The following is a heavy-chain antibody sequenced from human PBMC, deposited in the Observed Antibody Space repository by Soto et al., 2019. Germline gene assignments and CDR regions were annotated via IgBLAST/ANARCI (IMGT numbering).Heavy chain of an antibody. D-gene: IGHD3-22*01. Sequence: QVQLVQSGAEVKKPGASVKVSCKASGYTFTSYGISWVRQAPGQGLEWMGWICAYNGNTNYAQKLQGRVTMTTDTSTSTAYMELRSLRSDDTAVYYCAREAYYYDSSGYAPYGMDVWGQGTTVTVSS. J-gene: IGHJ6*02. V-gene: IGHV1-18*01. CDR1: GYTFTSYG. CDR2: ICAYNGNT. CDR3: AREAYYYDSSGYAPYGMDV.